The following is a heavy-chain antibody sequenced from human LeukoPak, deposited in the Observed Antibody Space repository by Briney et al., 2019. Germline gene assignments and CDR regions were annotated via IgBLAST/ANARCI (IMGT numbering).Heavy chain of an antibody. D-gene: IGHD1-26*01. CDR3: ARDVRELPSY. CDR1: GFTFSSYA. V-gene: IGHV3-30-3*01. Sequence: PGGSLRLSCAASGFTFSSYAMHWVRQAPGKGLEWVAVISYDGSNKYYADSVKGRFTISRDNSKNTLYLQMNSLRAEDTAVYYCARDVRELPSYWGQGTLVTVSS. J-gene: IGHJ4*02. CDR2: ISYDGSNK.